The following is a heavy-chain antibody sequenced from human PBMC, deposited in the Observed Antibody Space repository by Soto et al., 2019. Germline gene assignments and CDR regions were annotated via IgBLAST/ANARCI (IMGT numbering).Heavy chain of an antibody. V-gene: IGHV5-51*01. Sequence: LGESLKISFKGSGYSFTSHLICWVRQMPGKGLEWMGTIYPGDSDTRYSPSFQGQVSISTDKSVSTAYLQLRSLKASDSAMYYCARMSGAMALGYSGQGTLVTVCS. D-gene: IGHD5-18*01. CDR3: ARMSGAMALGY. J-gene: IGHJ4*02. CDR2: IYPGDSDT. CDR1: GYSFTSHL.